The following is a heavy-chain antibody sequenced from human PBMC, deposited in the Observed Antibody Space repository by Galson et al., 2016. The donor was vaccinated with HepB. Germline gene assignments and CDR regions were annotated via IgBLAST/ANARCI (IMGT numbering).Heavy chain of an antibody. CDR2: INYVGRT. Sequence: SETLSLTCAVSGASLRDYYWSWVRQPPGMGLQWIGEINYVGRTNYSPSLKSRVTISINMSKNQFYLNLGSVSAADTAVYYCAKAVTTVTPHNSNDFDVWGQGTTVIVS. V-gene: IGHV4-34*01. D-gene: IGHD4-11*01. CDR3: AKAVTTVTPHNSNDFDV. J-gene: IGHJ6*02. CDR1: GASLRDYY.